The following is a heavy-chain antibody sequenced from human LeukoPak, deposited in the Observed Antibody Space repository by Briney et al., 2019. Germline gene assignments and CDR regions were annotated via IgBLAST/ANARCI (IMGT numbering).Heavy chain of an antibody. CDR2: IDYSGST. CDR1: GGSTSSHY. J-gene: IGHJ4*02. V-gene: IGHV4-59*08. Sequence: PSETLSLTCTVSGGSTSSHYRSWIRQPPGKGLEWIGYIDYSGSTKNPSLKSRVSISVDTSKNQFSLKLSSVTAADTAVYLCARRGSAYSFDYWGQGTLVTVSS. D-gene: IGHD6-25*01. CDR3: ARRGSAYSFDY.